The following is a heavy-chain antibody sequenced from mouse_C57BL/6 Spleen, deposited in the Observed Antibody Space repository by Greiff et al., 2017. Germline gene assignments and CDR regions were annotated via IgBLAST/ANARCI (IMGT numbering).Heavy chain of an antibody. J-gene: IGHJ1*03. CDR1: GFSLTSYG. Sequence: VNVVESGPGLVQPSQSLSITCTVSGFSLTSYGVHWVRQSPGKGLEWLGVIWRGGSTDYNAAFMSRLSITKDNSKSQVFFKMNSLQADDTAIYYCAKTYYYGRGYFDVWGTGTTVTVSS. V-gene: IGHV2-5*01. CDR2: IWRGGST. CDR3: AKTYYYGRGYFDV. D-gene: IGHD1-1*01.